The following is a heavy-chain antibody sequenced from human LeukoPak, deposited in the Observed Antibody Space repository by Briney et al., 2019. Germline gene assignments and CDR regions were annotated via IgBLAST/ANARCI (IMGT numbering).Heavy chain of an antibody. V-gene: IGHV3-7*01. CDR3: ARIRRGWSQNWDY. CDR1: GFTCSSYW. CDR2: IKQDGSEK. D-gene: IGHD6-19*01. Sequence: PGGSLRLSCAASGFTCSSYWMSWVRQAPGKGLEWVANIKQDGSEKYYVDSVKGRFTISRDNAKNSLYLQMNSLRAEDTAVYYCARIRRGWSQNWDYWGQGTLVTVPS. J-gene: IGHJ4*02.